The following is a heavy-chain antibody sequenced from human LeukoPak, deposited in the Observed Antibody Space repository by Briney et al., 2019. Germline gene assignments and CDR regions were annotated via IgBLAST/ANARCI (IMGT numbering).Heavy chain of an antibody. Sequence: SETLSLTCTVSGGSISSSSYYWGWIRQPPGKGLEWIGSIYYSGSTYYNPSLKSRVTISVDTSKNQFSLKLSSVTAADTAVYYCARDIVVVGGVYWGQGTLVTVSS. CDR1: GGSISSSSYY. J-gene: IGHJ4*02. V-gene: IGHV4-39*07. D-gene: IGHD2-15*01. CDR3: ARDIVVVGGVY. CDR2: IYYSGST.